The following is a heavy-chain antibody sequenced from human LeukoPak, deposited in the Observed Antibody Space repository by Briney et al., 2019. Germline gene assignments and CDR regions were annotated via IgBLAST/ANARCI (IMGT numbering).Heavy chain of an antibody. CDR3: AKDTAMVTLGNYYYYMDV. CDR1: GFTVSSNY. CDR2: IYSGGST. Sequence: PGGSLRLSCAASGFTVSSNYMSWVRQAPGRGLEWVSVIYSGGSTYYADSVKGRFTISRDNSKNTLYLQMNSLRAEDTAVYYCAKDTAMVTLGNYYYYMDVWGKGTTVTVSS. D-gene: IGHD5-18*01. J-gene: IGHJ6*03. V-gene: IGHV3-66*01.